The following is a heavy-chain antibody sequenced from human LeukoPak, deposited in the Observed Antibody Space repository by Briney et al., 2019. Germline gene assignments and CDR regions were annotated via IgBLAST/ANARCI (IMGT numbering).Heavy chain of an antibody. CDR3: ARDPPDYYDSSDQSDY. CDR1: GFTFSTYA. Sequence: GGSLRLSCAASGFTFSTYAMSWVRQAPGKGLEWVSTISGSGANTYYADSVRGRFTISRDNSKNTLYLHMNSLRAEDTAVYYCARDPPDYYDSSDQSDYWGQGTLVTVSS. J-gene: IGHJ4*02. CDR2: ISGSGANT. D-gene: IGHD3-22*01. V-gene: IGHV3-23*01.